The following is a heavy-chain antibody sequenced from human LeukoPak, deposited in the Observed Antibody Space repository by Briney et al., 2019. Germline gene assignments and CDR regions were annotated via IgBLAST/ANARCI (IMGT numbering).Heavy chain of an antibody. J-gene: IGHJ5*02. CDR3: ARSFGRRNWFDP. CDR1: GGSISRSSYC. D-gene: IGHD3-3*01. CDR2: IYYSGST. V-gene: IGHV4-39*01. Sequence: PSETLSLTCTVSGGSISRSSYCWGWIRQPPGKGLEWIGSIYYSGSTYYNPSLKSRVTISVDTSKNQFSLKLSSVTAADTAVYYCARSFGRRNWFDPWGQGTLVTVSS.